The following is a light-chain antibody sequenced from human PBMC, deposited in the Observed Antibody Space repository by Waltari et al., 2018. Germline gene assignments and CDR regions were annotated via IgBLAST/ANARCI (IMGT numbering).Light chain of an antibody. V-gene: IGKV3-15*01. CDR3: QHYNNWPHWT. CDR2: GAS. J-gene: IGKJ1*01. Sequence: EIVMTQSPATMSVSPGARATLSCRASQSVSSNLAWYQQKRGQAPRLLIYGASTRAAGIPARFSGSGSGTEFTLTISSLQSEDFAVYYCQHYNNWPHWTFGQGTKVEIK. CDR1: QSVSSN.